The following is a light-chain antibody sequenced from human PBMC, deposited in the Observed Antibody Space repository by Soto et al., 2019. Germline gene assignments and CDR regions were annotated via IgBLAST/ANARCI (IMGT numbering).Light chain of an antibody. CDR3: SSYARSITLV. Sequence: QSALTQPASVSGSPGQSITISCTGSSSDVGGYDYVSWYQQHPGKAPKLMIYDVSNRPSGVSNRFSGSKSGNTASLTISGLQAADEADYYCSSYARSITLVFGGGTKVTV. J-gene: IGLJ3*02. CDR2: DVS. CDR1: SSDVGGYDY. V-gene: IGLV2-14*01.